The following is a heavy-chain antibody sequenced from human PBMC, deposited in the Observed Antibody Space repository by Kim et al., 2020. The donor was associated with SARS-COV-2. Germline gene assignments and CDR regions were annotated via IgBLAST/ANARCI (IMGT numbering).Heavy chain of an antibody. V-gene: IGHV4-39*01. CDR1: GASINSSAYY. Sequence: SETLSLTCTVSGASINSSAYYWGWIRQPPGKGLEWIGSFYYSGSTNFSPSLKSRVTISVDTSKSQFSLKVTSVTAADTAVYYCARHLRYGSGSQYYFDYWGQGTLVTDSS. CDR3: ARHLRYGSGSQYYFDY. D-gene: IGHD3-10*01. CDR2: FYYSGST. J-gene: IGHJ4*02.